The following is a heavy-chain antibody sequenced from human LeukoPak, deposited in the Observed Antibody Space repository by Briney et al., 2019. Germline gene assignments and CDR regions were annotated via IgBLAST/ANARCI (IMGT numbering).Heavy chain of an antibody. CDR1: GYIFTSYY. J-gene: IGHJ4*02. CDR2: INPSGGST. CDR3: ARAPLPTGLPDY. Sequence: ASVMVSCKASGYIFTSYYMDWVRQAPGQWLEWMGVINPSGGSTSYTQKFQARVTMTRDTSTSRVYMELSSLRSEDTAVYYCARAPLPTGLPDYWGQGTLVTVSS. V-gene: IGHV1-46*01.